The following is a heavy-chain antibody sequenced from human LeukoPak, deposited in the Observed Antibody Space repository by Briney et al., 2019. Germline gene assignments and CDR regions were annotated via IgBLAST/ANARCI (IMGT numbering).Heavy chain of an antibody. V-gene: IGHV7-4-1*02. CDR2: INTNTGNP. D-gene: IGHD6-19*01. CDR1: GYTFTGYY. Sequence: ASVKVSCKASGYTFTGYYMHWVRQAPGQGLEWMGWINTNTGNPTFAQDFTGRFVFSLDTSVSTAYLQISSLKAEDTAVYYRARDITVSGTGLDYWGQGTLVTVSS. CDR3: ARDITVSGTGLDY. J-gene: IGHJ4*02.